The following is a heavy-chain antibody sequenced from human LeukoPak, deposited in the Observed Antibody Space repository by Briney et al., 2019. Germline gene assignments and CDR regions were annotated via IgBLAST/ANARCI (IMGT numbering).Heavy chain of an antibody. CDR2: ISYSGTT. V-gene: IGHV4-59*08. D-gene: IGHD5/OR15-5a*01. CDR1: GDSLSPYY. J-gene: IGHJ4*02. CDR3: ARHGQSTVLSHLDS. Sequence: SETLSLSCTVSGDSLSPYYWSWIRQPPAKGLEWIGYISYSGTTNYNPSLKSRVTLSVHTPQNHFSLSLTSVTAADTAVYYCARHGQSTVLSHLDSWGQGTLVTVSS.